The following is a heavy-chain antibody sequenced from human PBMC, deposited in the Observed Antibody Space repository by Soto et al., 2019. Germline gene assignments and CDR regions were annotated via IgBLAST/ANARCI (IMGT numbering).Heavy chain of an antibody. CDR2: IYPGDSDT. V-gene: IGHV5-51*01. Sequence: GESLKISCKGSGYSFTSYWIGWVRQMPGKGLEWMGIIYPGDSDTRYSPSFQGQVTISADKSISTAYLQWSSLKASDTAMYYCARLETTVTRFPYYYYGMDVWGQGTTVTVSS. J-gene: IGHJ6*02. CDR1: GYSFTSYW. D-gene: IGHD4-17*01. CDR3: ARLETTVTRFPYYYYGMDV.